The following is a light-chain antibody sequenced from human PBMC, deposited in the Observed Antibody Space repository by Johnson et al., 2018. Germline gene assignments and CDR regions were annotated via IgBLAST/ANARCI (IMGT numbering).Light chain of an antibody. J-gene: IGLJ1*01. CDR1: SSNIGNNY. CDR3: GTWDSSLGAGNV. Sequence: QSVLTQPPSVSAAPGQKVTISCSGSSSNIGNNYVSWYQQLPGTAPKLLIYENNKRPSGIPDRFSGSKSGTSATLGITGLQTGDEPDYYCGTWDSSLGAGNVFETVTKVTYL. V-gene: IGLV1-51*02. CDR2: ENN.